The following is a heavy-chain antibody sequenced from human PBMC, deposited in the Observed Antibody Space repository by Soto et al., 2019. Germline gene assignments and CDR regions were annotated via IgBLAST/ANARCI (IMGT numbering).Heavy chain of an antibody. J-gene: IGHJ4*02. D-gene: IGHD5-12*01. CDR2: IYPGDSHT. V-gene: IGHV5-51*01. CDR3: ARGGDRCGYEWRVFDY. Sequence: EVQLGQSGAEVKKPGESLKIPCKGSGYSFTTHWIGWVRQMPGKGLEWMGIIYPGDSHTKYSPSCQGQVTISADKSISTADMQWSSLKASDTAMYYGARGGDRCGYEWRVFDYWGQGTLVTVSS. CDR1: GYSFTTHW.